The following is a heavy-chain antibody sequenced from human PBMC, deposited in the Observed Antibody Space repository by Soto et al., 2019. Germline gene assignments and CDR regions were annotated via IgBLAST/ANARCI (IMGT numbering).Heavy chain of an antibody. D-gene: IGHD2-15*01. CDR1: GFTFSDYY. V-gene: IGHV3-11*01. CDR2: ISSSGSTI. CDR3: ARVPPGLLPPSYC. Sequence: QVQLVESGGGLVKPGGSLRLSCAASGFTFSDYYMSWIRQAPGKGLEWVSYISSSGSTIYYADSGKGRVTISRDNANNTLYLQINRLRAEDTPVYSCARVPPGLLPPSYCLGQGTLVTVSS. J-gene: IGHJ4*02.